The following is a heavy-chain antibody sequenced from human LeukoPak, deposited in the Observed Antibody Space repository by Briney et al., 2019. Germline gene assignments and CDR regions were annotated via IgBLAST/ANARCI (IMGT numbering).Heavy chain of an antibody. V-gene: IGHV3-7*01. D-gene: IGHD6-19*01. CDR2: IKQDGSEK. CDR3: ARPGTGYSSGWDKAFDY. CDR1: GFTFSSYW. Sequence: GGSLRLSCAASGFTFSSYWMSWVRQAPGKGLEWVANIKQDGSEKYYADSVKGRFTISRDNAKNSLYLQMNSLRAEDTAVYYCARPGTGYSSGWDKAFDYWGQGTLVTVSS. J-gene: IGHJ4*02.